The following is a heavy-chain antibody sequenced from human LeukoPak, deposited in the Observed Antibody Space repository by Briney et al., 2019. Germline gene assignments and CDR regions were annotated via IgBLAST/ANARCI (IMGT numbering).Heavy chain of an antibody. CDR3: AKDVDRYFDL. V-gene: IGHV3-30*18. CDR2: ISYDGSNK. Sequence: GGSLRLSCAASGFTFSSYAMSWVRQAPGKGLEWVAVISYDGSNKYYADSVKGRFTISRDNSKNTLYLQMNSLRAEDTAVYYCAKDVDRYFDLWGRGTLVTVSS. D-gene: IGHD2-21*01. CDR1: GFTFSSYA. J-gene: IGHJ2*01.